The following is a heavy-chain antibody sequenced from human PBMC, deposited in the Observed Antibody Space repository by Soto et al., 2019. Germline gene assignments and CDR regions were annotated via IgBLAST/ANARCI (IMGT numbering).Heavy chain of an antibody. CDR2: IFPADSDT. D-gene: IGHD3-9*01. CDR3: ARLELTGLDN. Sequence: GESLKISCKGSGYSFSNYWIAWVRQMPGKGLEWMGIIFPADSDTKYSPSFQGQVTISADKSISTAYLQWSSLKASDTAIYFCARLELTGLDNWGQGTPVTVSS. CDR1: GYSFSNYW. V-gene: IGHV5-51*01. J-gene: IGHJ4*02.